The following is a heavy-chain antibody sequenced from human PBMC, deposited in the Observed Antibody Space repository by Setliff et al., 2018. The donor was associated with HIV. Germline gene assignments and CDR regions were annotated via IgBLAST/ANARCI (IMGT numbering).Heavy chain of an antibody. V-gene: IGHV4-31*03. Sequence: SETLSLTCTVPGGSIKYGDYYWTWIRQSPGKGLEWIGYIHYSGSTDYNPSLKSRSSISINKSKKQFFLRLNSVTAADTAVYYCARGTGAQYGYYFDYWGQGTLVTVSS. J-gene: IGHJ4*02. CDR1: GGSIKYGDYY. D-gene: IGHD4-17*01. CDR3: ARGTGAQYGYYFDY. CDR2: IHYSGST.